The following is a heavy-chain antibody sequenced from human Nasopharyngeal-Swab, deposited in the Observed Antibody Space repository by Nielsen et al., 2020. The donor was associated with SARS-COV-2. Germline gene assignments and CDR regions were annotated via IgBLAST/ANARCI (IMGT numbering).Heavy chain of an antibody. CDR2: ISSSSSYI. CDR3: ARDAPPARLGY. Sequence: WIRQHPGKGMEWVSSISSSSSYIYYADSVKGRFTVSRDNAKNSLYLQMNSLRAGDTAIYYCARDAPPARLGYWGQGTLVTVSS. J-gene: IGHJ4*02. D-gene: IGHD1-1*01. V-gene: IGHV3-21*01.